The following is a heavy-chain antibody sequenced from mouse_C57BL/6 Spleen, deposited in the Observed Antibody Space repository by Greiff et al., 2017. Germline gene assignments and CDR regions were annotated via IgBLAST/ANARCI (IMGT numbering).Heavy chain of an antibody. CDR3: ARDTTVPHAMDY. Sequence: QVQLQQPGAELVRPGSSVKLSCKASGYTFTSYWMHWVKQRPIQGLEWIGNIDPSDSETHYNQKFKDKATLTVDKSSSAAYMQLSSLTSEDSAVYYCARDTTVPHAMDYWGQGTSVTVSS. CDR1: GYTFTSYW. D-gene: IGHD1-1*01. CDR2: IDPSDSET. J-gene: IGHJ4*01. V-gene: IGHV1-52*01.